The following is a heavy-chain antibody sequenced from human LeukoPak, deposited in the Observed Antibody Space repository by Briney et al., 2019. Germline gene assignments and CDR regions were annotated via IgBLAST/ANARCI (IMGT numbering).Heavy chain of an antibody. CDR3: ARHRVEEQQLVKYFDY. J-gene: IGHJ4*02. V-gene: IGHV4-4*02. CDR2: IYHSGST. CDR1: GGSISSSNW. D-gene: IGHD6-13*01. Sequence: SETLSLTCAVSGGSISSSNWWSWIRQPPGKGLEWIGEIYHSGSTNYNPSLKSRVTISVDTSKNQFSLKLSSVTAADTAVYYCARHRVEEQQLVKYFDYWGQGTLVTVSS.